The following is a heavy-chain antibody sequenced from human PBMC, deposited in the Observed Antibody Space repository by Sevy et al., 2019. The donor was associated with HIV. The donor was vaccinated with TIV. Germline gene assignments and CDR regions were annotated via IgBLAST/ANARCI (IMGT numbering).Heavy chain of an antibody. J-gene: IGHJ4*02. V-gene: IGHV1-69*13. Sequence: ASVKVSCKASGGTFSSYAISWVRQAPRQGLEWMGGIIPIFGTANYAQKFQGRVTITADESTSTAYMELSSLRSEDTAVYYCARDITTSSGWLYYFDYWGQGTLVTVSS. D-gene: IGHD6-19*01. CDR1: GGTFSSYA. CDR3: ARDITTSSGWLYYFDY. CDR2: IIPIFGTA.